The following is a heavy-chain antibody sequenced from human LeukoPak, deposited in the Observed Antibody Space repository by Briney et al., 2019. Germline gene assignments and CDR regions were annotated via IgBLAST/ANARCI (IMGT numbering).Heavy chain of an antibody. D-gene: IGHD1-26*01. Sequence: SVKVSCKASGGTFSSYAISWVRQAPGQGPEWMGRIIPILGIANYAQKFQGRVTITADKSTSTAYMELSSLRSEDTAVYYCARVSSGSYSGYFDYWGQGTLVTVSS. CDR2: IIPILGIA. CDR3: ARVSSGSYSGYFDY. V-gene: IGHV1-69*04. J-gene: IGHJ4*02. CDR1: GGTFSSYA.